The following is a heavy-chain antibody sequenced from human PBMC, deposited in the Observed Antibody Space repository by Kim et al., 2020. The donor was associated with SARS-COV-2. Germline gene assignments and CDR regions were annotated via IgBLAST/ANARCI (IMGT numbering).Heavy chain of an antibody. CDR1: GFTVSNNY. Sequence: GGSLRLSCAASGFTVSNNYINWVRQAPGKGLEWVAVIYRGGQTYYTDSVKGRFTVSRDSSKNALLLQMNSLRAADTATYYCARRSSSNWSHDYCGQGTLV. J-gene: IGHJ4*02. CDR3: ARRSSSNWSHDY. D-gene: IGHD2-2*01. V-gene: IGHV3-53*01. CDR2: IYRGGQT.